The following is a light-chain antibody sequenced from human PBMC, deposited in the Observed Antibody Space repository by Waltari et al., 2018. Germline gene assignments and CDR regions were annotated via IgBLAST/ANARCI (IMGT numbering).Light chain of an antibody. Sequence: DIVMTQSPDTLAVSLGERATINCTTSQSVLYRSNNKNYLAWYQQKPGTPPKLLIYWASTRDSGVPDRVRGSGSGTEFTLTIRSLQAEDVAVYYCQQYVRTPSLTFGGGTKVEI. CDR1: QSVLYRSNNKNY. J-gene: IGKJ4*01. CDR3: QQYVRTPSLT. V-gene: IGKV4-1*01. CDR2: WAS.